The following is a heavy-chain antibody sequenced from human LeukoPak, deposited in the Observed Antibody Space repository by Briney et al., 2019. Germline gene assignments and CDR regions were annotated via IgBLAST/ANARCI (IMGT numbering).Heavy chain of an antibody. J-gene: IGHJ4*02. CDR2: ISSGSDYI. V-gene: IGHV3-21*01. CDR1: GFTFRRYS. CDR3: ARDLSLAMPGGFDY. D-gene: IGHD1-26*01. Sequence: GGSLRLSCAAPGFTFRRYSMNWVRQAPGKGLEWVSTISSGSDYIYYADSVRGRFTISRDNFRNSVFLEVNSLRAEDTAIYYCARDLSLAMPGGFDYWGQGILVTVSS.